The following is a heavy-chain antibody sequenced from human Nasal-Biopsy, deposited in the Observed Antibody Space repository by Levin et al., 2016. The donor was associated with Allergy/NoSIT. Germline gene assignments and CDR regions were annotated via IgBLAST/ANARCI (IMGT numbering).Heavy chain of an antibody. CDR2: VRGGGQT. CDR1: GFTFINYA. CDR3: AKDLGTSVAFDF. V-gene: IGHV3-23*01. J-gene: IGHJ4*02. D-gene: IGHD6-19*01. Sequence: GGSLRLSCAASGFTFINYAMSWVRQAPGKGLEWVSTVRGGGQTFYADPVKGRFTVSRDNSRSTLFLQLDSPRVDDTAVYYCAKDLGTSVAFDFWGQGTLVTVSS.